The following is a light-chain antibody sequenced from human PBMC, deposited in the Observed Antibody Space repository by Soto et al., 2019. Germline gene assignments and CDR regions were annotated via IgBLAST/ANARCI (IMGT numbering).Light chain of an antibody. CDR1: QSISNY. Sequence: IQMTQSPSSLSASVGDRVTIACRASQSISNYLNWYQQKPGGAPRLLIYGASTLQSGVPSRFSGSGSGTEFTLTISRLEPEDFAMYYCQQYGYLVTFGGGTKVDNK. CDR2: GAS. J-gene: IGKJ4*01. CDR3: QQYGYLVT. V-gene: IGKV1-39*01.